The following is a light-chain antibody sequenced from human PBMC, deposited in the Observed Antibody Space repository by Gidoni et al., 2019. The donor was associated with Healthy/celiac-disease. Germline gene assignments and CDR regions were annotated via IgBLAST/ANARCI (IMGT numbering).Light chain of an antibody. CDR1: QSISSW. CDR3: QQYNSYSWT. J-gene: IGKJ1*01. Sequence: DSKMTQSPSTLSASVGDRVTITCRASQSISSWLAWYQQKPGKAPKLLIYKASSLESGVPSRFSGSGSGTEFTLTISSLQPDDFATYYCQQYNSYSWTFGQGTKVEIK. V-gene: IGKV1-5*03. CDR2: KAS.